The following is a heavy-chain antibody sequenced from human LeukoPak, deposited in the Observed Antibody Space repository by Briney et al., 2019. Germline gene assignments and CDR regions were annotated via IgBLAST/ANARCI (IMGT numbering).Heavy chain of an antibody. CDR2: IYSGGST. J-gene: IGHJ4*02. D-gene: IGHD5-24*01. CDR3: ARDQIRDGYKPGDY. Sequence: GGSLRLSCAASGFTVSSNYMSWVRQAPGKGLEWVSVIYSGGSTYYADSVKGRFTISRDNSKNTLYLQMNSLRAEDTAVYYCARDQIRDGYKPGDYWGQGTLVTVSS. V-gene: IGHV3-66*01. CDR1: GFTVSSNY.